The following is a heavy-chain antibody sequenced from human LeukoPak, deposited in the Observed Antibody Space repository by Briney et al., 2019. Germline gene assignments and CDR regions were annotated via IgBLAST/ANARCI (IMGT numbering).Heavy chain of an antibody. CDR2: IRYDGNNK. J-gene: IGHJ3*02. V-gene: IGHV3-30*02. CDR3: AKGLDGDRRNAFDI. CDR1: GFIFSSYG. Sequence: PGGSLRLSCAASGFIFSSYGMHWVRQAPGKGLEWVAFIRYDGNNKYYADSVKGRFTISRDNSKNTLYLQMNSLRAEDTAVYYCAKGLDGDRRNAFDIWGQGTMVTVSS. D-gene: IGHD4-17*01.